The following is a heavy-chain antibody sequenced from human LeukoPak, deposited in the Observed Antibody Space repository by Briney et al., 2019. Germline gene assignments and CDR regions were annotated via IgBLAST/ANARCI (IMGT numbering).Heavy chain of an antibody. D-gene: IGHD2-2*01. CDR3: AKGADIVVVPAGAPFDY. V-gene: IGHV3-30*02. J-gene: IGHJ4*02. Sequence: GGSLRLSCAASGFTFSSYGMHWVRQAPGKGLEWVAFIRYDGSNKYYADSVKGRFTISRDNSKNTLYLQMNSLRAEDTAVYYCAKGADIVVVPAGAPFDYWGQGTLVTVSS. CDR1: GFTFSSYG. CDR2: IRYDGSNK.